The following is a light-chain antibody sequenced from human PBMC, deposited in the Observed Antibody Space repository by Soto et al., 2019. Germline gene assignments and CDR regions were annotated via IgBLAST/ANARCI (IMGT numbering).Light chain of an antibody. J-gene: IGLJ1*01. CDR2: RGT. CDR1: SSDVGAYDA. Sequence: QSSLAQPASVSGSPGQSITISCTGTSSDVGAYDAFSWYQQHPGKAPQVIIYRGTNRPSGVSTRFYGSVSGNTASLTVSGLQAEDEAEYLCGSSAPEXTYVVGTGTKVXV. CDR3: GSSAPEXTYV. V-gene: IGLV2-23*01.